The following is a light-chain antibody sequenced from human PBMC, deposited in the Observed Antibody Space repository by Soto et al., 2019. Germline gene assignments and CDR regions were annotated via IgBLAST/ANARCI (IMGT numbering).Light chain of an antibody. CDR3: QQYDSTVWT. CDR2: AAS. V-gene: IGKV3-20*01. CDR1: QTGDSRY. J-gene: IGKJ1*01. Sequence: EIVLTQSPCTLSFSPFETSTLSCRASQTGDSRYLAWYQQRRGQAPRLLIYAASSRATGVPDRFSGSGSGTDFTLTIRRLEPEDFAVYYCQQYDSTVWTFGQGTKVDIK.